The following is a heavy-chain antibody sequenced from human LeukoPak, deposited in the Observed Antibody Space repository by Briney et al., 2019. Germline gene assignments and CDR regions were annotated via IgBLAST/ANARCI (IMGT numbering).Heavy chain of an antibody. CDR2: TNHSGST. CDR3: ARGGVAAAGDAFDI. CDR1: GGSFSGYY. V-gene: IGHV4-34*01. D-gene: IGHD6-13*01. J-gene: IGHJ3*02. Sequence: SETLSLTCAVYGGSFSGYYCGWIRQPPGKGLEWIGETNHSGSTNYNPSLKSRVTISVDTSKNQFSLKLSSVTAADTAVYYCARGGVAAAGDAFDIWGQGTMVTVSS.